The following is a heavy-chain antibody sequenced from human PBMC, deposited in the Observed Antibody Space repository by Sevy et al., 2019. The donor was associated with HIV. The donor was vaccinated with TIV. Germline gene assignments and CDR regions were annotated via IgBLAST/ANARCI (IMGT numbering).Heavy chain of an antibody. D-gene: IGHD5-12*01. J-gene: IGHJ4*02. Sequence: SETLSLTCAVYGGSFSGYYWSWIRQPPGKGLEWIGEINHSGSTNYNPSLKSRVTISVDTSKNQFSLKLSSVTAADTAVYYCASVGYSGLDYWGQGTLVTVSS. CDR2: INHSGST. CDR3: ASVGYSGLDY. CDR1: GGSFSGYY. V-gene: IGHV4-34*01.